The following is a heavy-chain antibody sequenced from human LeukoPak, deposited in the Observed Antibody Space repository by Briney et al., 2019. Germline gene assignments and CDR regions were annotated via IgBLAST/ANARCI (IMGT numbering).Heavy chain of an antibody. J-gene: IGHJ4*02. CDR2: IYQSGST. CDR1: GGSFSGYY. Sequence: SETLSLTCAVYGGSFSGYYWSWIRQPPGKGREWIGEIYQSGSTKYNPSLKTRVTISVDTSKNEFSLKLMSVTAADRAVYYCARGAYDYYTSGSYYNYWGQGTLVTVSS. CDR3: ARGAYDYYTSGSYYNY. D-gene: IGHD3-10*01. V-gene: IGHV4-34*01.